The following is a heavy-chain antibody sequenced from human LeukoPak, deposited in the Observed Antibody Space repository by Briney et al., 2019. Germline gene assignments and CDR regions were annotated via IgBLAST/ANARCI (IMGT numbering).Heavy chain of an antibody. Sequence: WGSLRLSCAASGFTFSSYSMNWVRQAPGKGLEWVSYISSSSSTIYYADSVKGRFTISRDSAKSSLYLQMNSLRAEDTAVYYCASQGLRWSTYYFDYWGQGTLVTVSS. V-gene: IGHV3-48*04. CDR3: ASQGLRWSTYYFDY. J-gene: IGHJ4*02. CDR1: GFTFSSYS. D-gene: IGHD4-23*01. CDR2: ISSSSSTI.